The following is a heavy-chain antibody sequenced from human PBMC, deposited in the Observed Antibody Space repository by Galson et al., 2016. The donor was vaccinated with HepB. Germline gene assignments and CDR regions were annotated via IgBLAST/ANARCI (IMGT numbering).Heavy chain of an antibody. V-gene: IGHV3-21*01. D-gene: IGHD5-24*01. Sequence: SLRLSCAASGFSFSRYGMHWARQAPGRGLEWVSSISSSSTYIYYADSVKGRFTISRDNAKNSLYLQMSSLRAEDTAVYYCAREGLGDGYNSLNYYSYYMDVWGKGTTVTVSS. CDR1: GFSFSRYG. CDR2: ISSSSTYI. J-gene: IGHJ6*03. CDR3: AREGLGDGYNSLNYYSYYMDV.